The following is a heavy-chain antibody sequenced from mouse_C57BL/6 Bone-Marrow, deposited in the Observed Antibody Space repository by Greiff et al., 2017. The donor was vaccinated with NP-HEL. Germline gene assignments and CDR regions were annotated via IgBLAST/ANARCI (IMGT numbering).Heavy chain of an antibody. CDR3: ARENSNYYYFDY. V-gene: IGHV1-18*01. Sequence: VQLQQSGPELVKPGASVKIPCKASGYTFTDYNMDWVKQSHGKSLEWIGDINPNNGGTIYNQKFKGKATLTVDKSSSTAYMELRSLTSEDTAVYYCARENSNYYYFDYWGQGTTLTVSS. D-gene: IGHD2-5*01. CDR1: GYTFTDYN. J-gene: IGHJ2*01. CDR2: INPNNGGT.